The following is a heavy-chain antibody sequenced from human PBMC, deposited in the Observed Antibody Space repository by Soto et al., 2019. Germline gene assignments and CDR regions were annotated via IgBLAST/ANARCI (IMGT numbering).Heavy chain of an antibody. J-gene: IGHJ4*02. V-gene: IGHV3-23*01. CDR1: GFTFSNYA. CDR2: ISGSGVGS. CDR3: AKESVRPPVAGHFDS. D-gene: IGHD6-19*01. Sequence: HPGGSLRLSCAASGFTFSNYAMSWVRQAPGKGLEWVSSISGSGVGSNYADSVKGRFTISRDNSENTLSLQMNSLRVDDTAVYYCAKESVRPPVAGHFDSWGRGTLVTVSS.